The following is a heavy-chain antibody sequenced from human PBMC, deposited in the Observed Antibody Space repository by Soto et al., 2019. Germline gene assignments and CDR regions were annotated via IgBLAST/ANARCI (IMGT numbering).Heavy chain of an antibody. J-gene: IGHJ4*02. V-gene: IGHV3-23*01. Sequence: EVQLLESGGGLVQPGGSLRLSCAASGFTFSSYAMSWVRQAPGKGLEWVSAISGSGGSTYYADSVKGRFTISRDNSKYTLYLQMNSLRAEDTAVYYCAKDAIYYDILTGYLDYWGQGTLVTVSS. D-gene: IGHD3-9*01. CDR2: ISGSGGST. CDR1: GFTFSSYA. CDR3: AKDAIYYDILTGYLDY.